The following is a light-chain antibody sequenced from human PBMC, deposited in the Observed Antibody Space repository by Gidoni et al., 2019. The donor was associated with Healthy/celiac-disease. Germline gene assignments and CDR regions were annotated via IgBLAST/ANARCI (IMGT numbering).Light chain of an antibody. J-gene: IGKJ4*01. CDR2: DAS. CDR1: QSISSY. Sequence: DIVFTQPPATLSLSPGERATPSCRASQSISSYLAWYQQKPGQATRLLIYDASNRAAGLPTRFSGSGSGTDFTLTISSLEAEDFAVYCCQQRSNWPLFGGGTKVEIK. CDR3: QQRSNWPL. V-gene: IGKV3-11*01.